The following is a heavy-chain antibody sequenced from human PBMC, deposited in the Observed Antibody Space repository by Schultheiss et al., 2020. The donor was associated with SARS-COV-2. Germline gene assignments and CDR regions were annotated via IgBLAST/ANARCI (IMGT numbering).Heavy chain of an antibody. J-gene: IGHJ4*02. CDR3: AKGILGYCTSASCYTNFDY. CDR1: GFTFDDYA. V-gene: IGHV3-9*01. Sequence: GGSLRLSCAASGFTFDDYAMHWVRQAPGKGLEWVSGISWHSLSVGYADSVKGRFTISRDNAKNSLYLQMNSLRAEDTALYYCAKGILGYCTSASCYTNFDYWGQGILVTVSS. D-gene: IGHD2-2*02. CDR2: ISWHSLSV.